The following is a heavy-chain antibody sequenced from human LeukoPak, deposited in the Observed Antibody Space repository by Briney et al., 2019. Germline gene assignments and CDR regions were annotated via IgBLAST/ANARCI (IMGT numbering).Heavy chain of an antibody. CDR1: GFTFSSYG. D-gene: IGHD6-13*01. CDR3: AKGSFSAAGTTFDY. J-gene: IGHJ4*02. CDR2: IRYDGSNK. V-gene: IGHV3-30*02. Sequence: GGSLRLSCAASGFTFSSYGMHWVRQAPGKGLEWVAFIRYDGSNKYYADSVKGRFTISRDNSKNTLYLQMNSLRAEDTAVYYCAKGSFSAAGTTFDYWGQGTLVTVSS.